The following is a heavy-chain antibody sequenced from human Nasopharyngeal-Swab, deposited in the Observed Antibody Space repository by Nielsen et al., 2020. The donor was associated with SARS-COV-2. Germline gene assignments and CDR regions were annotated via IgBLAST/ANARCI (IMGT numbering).Heavy chain of an antibody. J-gene: IGHJ5*02. V-gene: IGHV3-7*01. D-gene: IGHD1-1*01. CDR2: IKQGGGER. CDR3: AREANDDNNYRRGTEWFDP. CDR1: GFNFDDYG. Sequence: GESLKISCAASGFNFDDYGMSWVRQAPGKGLEWLATIKQGGGERYYVDSVKGRLTISSDNAKNSVYLQINSLRAEDTAVYYCAREANDDNNYRRGTEWFDPWGQGTLVTVSS.